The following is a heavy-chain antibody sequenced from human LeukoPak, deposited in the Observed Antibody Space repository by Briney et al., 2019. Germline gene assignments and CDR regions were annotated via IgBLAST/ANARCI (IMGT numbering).Heavy chain of an antibody. V-gene: IGHV3-7*01. Sequence: GGSLRLSCAASGFTFSSYWMSWVRQAPGKGLEWVANIKQDGSEKYYVDSVKGRFTISRDNAKNSLYLQMNSLRAEDTAVYYCARGATDGAYCGGDCYYAFDIWGQGTMVTVSS. J-gene: IGHJ3*02. D-gene: IGHD2-21*01. CDR3: ARGATDGAYCGGDCYYAFDI. CDR2: IKQDGSEK. CDR1: GFTFSSYW.